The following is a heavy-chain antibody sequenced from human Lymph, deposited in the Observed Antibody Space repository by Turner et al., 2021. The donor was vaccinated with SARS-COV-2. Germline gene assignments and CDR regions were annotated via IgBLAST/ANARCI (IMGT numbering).Heavy chain of an antibody. J-gene: IGHJ4*02. CDR1: GFSVSRYS. D-gene: IGHD3-22*01. CDR2: ISSSSSYI. Sequence: EVQLVESGGGLVKPGGSMSLAGAAPGFSVSRYSMNWVRQAPGKGLEWVSSISSSSSYIYYADSVKGRFTISRDSAKNSLYLQMNSLRAEDTAVYYCARERYDSSGSESYYIDYWGQGTLVTVSS. CDR3: ARERYDSSGSESYYIDY. V-gene: IGHV3-21*01.